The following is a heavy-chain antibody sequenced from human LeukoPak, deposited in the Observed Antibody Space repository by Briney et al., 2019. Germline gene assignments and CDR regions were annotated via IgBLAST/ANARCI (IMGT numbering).Heavy chain of an antibody. CDR1: GDSITSYY. CDR2: IYYRGST. CDR3: ARAGSGWSFDY. D-gene: IGHD6-19*01. Sequence: TPSDTLSLTCTVSGDSITSYYWSSIRQPPGKRLEWIAYIYYRGSTHYSPSLKNRVTISVDTSKNQFSLKLSSVTAADTAVYYCARAGSGWSFDYWGQGTLVTVSS. J-gene: IGHJ4*02. V-gene: IGHV4-59*07.